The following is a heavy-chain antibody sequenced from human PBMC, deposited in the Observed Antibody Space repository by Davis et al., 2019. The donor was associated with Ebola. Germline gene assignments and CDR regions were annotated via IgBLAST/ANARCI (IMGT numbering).Heavy chain of an antibody. CDR3: ARDMGVTTVTGGYYYGMDV. CDR2: ISGSGGST. D-gene: IGHD4-17*01. CDR1: GFTFSSYA. J-gene: IGHJ6*02. Sequence: GESLKISCAASGFTFSSYAMSWVRQAPGKGLEWVSAISGSGGSTYYADSVKGRFTISRDNAEKSLYLQMNSLRVEDTAVYYCARDMGVTTVTGGYYYGMDVWGQGTTVTVSS. V-gene: IGHV3-23*01.